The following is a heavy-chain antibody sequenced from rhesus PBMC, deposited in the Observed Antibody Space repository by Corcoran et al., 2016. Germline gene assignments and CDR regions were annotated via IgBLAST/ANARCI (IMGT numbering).Heavy chain of an antibody. CDR2: INPYNGNK. CDR3: ARENNIWTGFSY. J-gene: IGHJ4*01. Sequence: QVQLVQSGAEVKKPGSSVKVSCKASGYTFTDYYMHWVRQAPRQGLEWMGWINPYNGNKKYAQKCQGRFTMTRDTSTSTAYMELSSLRSEDTAVYYCARENNIWTGFSYWGQGVLVTVSS. D-gene: IGHD3-3*01. CDR1: GYTFTDYY. V-gene: IGHV1S2*01.